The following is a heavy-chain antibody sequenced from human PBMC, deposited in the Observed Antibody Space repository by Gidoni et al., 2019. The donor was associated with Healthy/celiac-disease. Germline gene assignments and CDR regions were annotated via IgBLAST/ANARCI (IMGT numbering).Heavy chain of an antibody. J-gene: IGHJ4*02. D-gene: IGHD3-9*01. V-gene: IGHV3-23*01. Sequence: EVQLLESGGGLVQPGGSLRLSCAASGFTFSSYAMSWVRQAPGKGLEWVSAISGSGGSTYYADSVKGRFTISRDNSKNTLYLQMNSLRAEDTAVYYCAKDFMYPLRYFDWYPIKDYFDYWGQGTLVTVSS. CDR1: GFTFSSYA. CDR2: ISGSGGST. CDR3: AKDFMYPLRYFDWYPIKDYFDY.